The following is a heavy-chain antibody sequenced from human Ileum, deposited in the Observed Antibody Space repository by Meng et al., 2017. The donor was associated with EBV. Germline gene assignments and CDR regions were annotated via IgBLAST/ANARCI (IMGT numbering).Heavy chain of an antibody. CDR1: GFTLSSYW. Sequence: VQRVECGGALVKPGGSLRLSLAASGFTLSSYWLHWVRQVPGKGLVWVSRINENGATTTYADSVRGRFTIFRDNAKNTLYLQMNSLTAEDTAIYYCAREGYYYGSGVDHWGQGTLVTVSS. CDR2: INENGATT. J-gene: IGHJ4*02. V-gene: IGHV3-74*01. CDR3: AREGYYYGSGVDH. D-gene: IGHD3-10*01.